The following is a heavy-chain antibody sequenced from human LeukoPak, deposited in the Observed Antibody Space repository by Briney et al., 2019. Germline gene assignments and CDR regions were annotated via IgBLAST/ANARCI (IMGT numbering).Heavy chain of an antibody. Sequence: GASVKVSCKASGYTFTSYQMHWVRQAPGQGLEWMGIINPSGGSTSYTQKFQGRVTMTRDMSTSTVYMELSSLRSEDTAVYYCARRGVVPAAPFDYWGQGTLVTVSS. V-gene: IGHV1-46*01. CDR2: INPSGGST. J-gene: IGHJ4*02. CDR3: ARRGVVPAAPFDY. D-gene: IGHD2-2*01. CDR1: GYTFTSYQ.